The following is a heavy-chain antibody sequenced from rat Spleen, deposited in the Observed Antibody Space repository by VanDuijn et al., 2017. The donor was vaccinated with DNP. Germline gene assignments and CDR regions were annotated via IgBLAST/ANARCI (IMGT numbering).Heavy chain of an antibody. D-gene: IGHD1-7*01. CDR1: GFSLTNYG. CDR3: TRDEYGLGDY. CDR2: VWGHGNT. J-gene: IGHJ2*01. Sequence: QVQLKASGPVLVQAAETLSLTCTVTGFSLTNYGVIWVRQSPGKGLEWMGIVWGHGNTAYNSALKYRLSISRDTSKNQVFLKMNSLQTDDTGTYYCTRDEYGLGDYWGQGVMVTVSS. V-gene: IGHV2S75*01.